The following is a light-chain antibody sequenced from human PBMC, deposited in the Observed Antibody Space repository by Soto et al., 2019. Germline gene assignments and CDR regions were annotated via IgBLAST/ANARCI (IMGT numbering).Light chain of an antibody. CDR1: QGISSY. J-gene: IGKJ1*01. Sequence: AIRMTQSPSSLSASTGDRVTITCRASQGISSYLAWYQQKPGKAPQVLIFAASSLQSGVPSRFSGSGSGTEFTLTISSLQPDDFATYYCQQYNSYSGTFGQGTKVDI. CDR2: AAS. CDR3: QQYNSYSGT. V-gene: IGKV1-8*01.